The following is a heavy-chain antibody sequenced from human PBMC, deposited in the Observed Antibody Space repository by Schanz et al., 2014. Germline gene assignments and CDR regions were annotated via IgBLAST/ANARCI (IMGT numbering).Heavy chain of an antibody. V-gene: IGHV1-18*04. Sequence: QVQLVQSGTEVKKPGASVKVSCKASGYTFTNFYIHWVRQAPGQGLEWMGWISAYNGNTNYAQKRQGRVTMTADTSTSTAYMDLRSLRSDDTAVYYCARDQSPYTNSSDVRYFDYWGQGSLVTVSS. J-gene: IGHJ4*02. D-gene: IGHD6-6*01. CDR3: ARDQSPYTNSSDVRYFDY. CDR2: ISAYNGNT. CDR1: GYTFTNFY.